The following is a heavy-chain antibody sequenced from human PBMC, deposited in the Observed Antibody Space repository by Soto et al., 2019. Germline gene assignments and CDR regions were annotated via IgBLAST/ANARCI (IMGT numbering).Heavy chain of an antibody. V-gene: IGHV4-59*12. CDR3: ARTYDSNGYANEFDS. CDR2: IYDNGIT. CDR1: GRSITSYY. J-gene: IGHJ4*02. D-gene: IGHD3-22*01. Sequence: QVVLQESGPGLVKPSETLSLTCGVSGRSITSYYWSWVRQPPGKGLEWIGYIYDNGITSQNPSLKSPVTMSADTSQNQFSLKLTSVTGADTAVYYCARTYDSNGYANEFDSWGQGILVTVTS.